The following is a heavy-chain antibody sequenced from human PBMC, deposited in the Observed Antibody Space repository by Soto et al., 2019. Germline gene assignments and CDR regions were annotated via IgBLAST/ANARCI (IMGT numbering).Heavy chain of an antibody. V-gene: IGHV1-46*01. J-gene: IGHJ5*02. CDR1: GYTFTNYY. CDR3: ARVVPPYCGGDCYSPFDP. Sequence: ASVKVSCKASGYTFTNYYIDWVRQAPGQGLEWMGIINPSGGSTSYAQKFQGRVTMTRDTSTSTVYMELSSLRSEDTAVYYCARVVPPYCGGDCYSPFDPWGQGTLVTVSS. CDR2: INPSGGST. D-gene: IGHD2-21*02.